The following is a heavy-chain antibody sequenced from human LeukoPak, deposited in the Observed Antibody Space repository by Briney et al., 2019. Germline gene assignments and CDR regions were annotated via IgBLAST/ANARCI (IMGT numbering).Heavy chain of an antibody. CDR1: GYSFTNYA. CDR3: ARDYGGNSDWFDP. J-gene: IGHJ5*02. Sequence: ASVKVSCKASGYSFTNYAIHWVRQAPGQRLEWMGWITVGNGNTKYSQKFQDRVTITRDTSANTAYMELRSLRSDDTAVYYCARDYGGNSDWFDPWGQGTLVTVSS. D-gene: IGHD4-23*01. CDR2: ITVGNGNT. V-gene: IGHV1-3*01.